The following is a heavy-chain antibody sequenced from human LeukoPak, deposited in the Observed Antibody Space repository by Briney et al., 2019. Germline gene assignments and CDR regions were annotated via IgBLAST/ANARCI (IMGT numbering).Heavy chain of an antibody. D-gene: IGHD5-24*01. CDR3: ARGGDGYNYFDN. Sequence: SETLSLTCIVSGGSISNYYWSWIRQPPGKGLEWIGYIYYSGDTKYNASLKTRITISVDTSKNQFSLKLTSVTAADTAVYYCARGGDGYNYFDNWGQGTLATVSS. J-gene: IGHJ4*02. CDR2: IYYSGDT. V-gene: IGHV4-59*01. CDR1: GGSISNYY.